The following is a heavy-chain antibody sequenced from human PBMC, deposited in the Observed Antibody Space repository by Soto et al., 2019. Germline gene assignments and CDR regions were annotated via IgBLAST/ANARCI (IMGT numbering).Heavy chain of an antibody. V-gene: IGHV4-39*01. D-gene: IGHD1-7*01. Sequence: SETLSLTCTVSGGSIISSSYYFFCIREPPWKGLELIGSIYYSGSTYYNPSLKSRVTISVDTSKNQFSLKLSSVTAADTAVYYCARHLFAPELELRSWFDPWGQGTLVTVSS. J-gene: IGHJ5*02. CDR2: IYYSGST. CDR3: ARHLFAPELELRSWFDP. CDR1: GGSIISSSYY.